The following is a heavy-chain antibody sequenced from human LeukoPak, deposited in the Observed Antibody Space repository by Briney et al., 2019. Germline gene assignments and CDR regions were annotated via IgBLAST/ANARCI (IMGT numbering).Heavy chain of an antibody. CDR2: ISGSGGST. D-gene: IGHD5-18*01. J-gene: IGHJ4*02. CDR3: AQGRLGYSYGAYDH. V-gene: IGHV3-23*01. Sequence: GGSLRLSCAASGFTFSNYAMSWVRQAPGKGLEWVSVISGSGGSTNFADSVKGRFTSSRDNSKNTLYLQMHSLRVEDTAVYYCAQGRLGYSYGAYDHWGQGTLVTVSS. CDR1: GFTFSNYA.